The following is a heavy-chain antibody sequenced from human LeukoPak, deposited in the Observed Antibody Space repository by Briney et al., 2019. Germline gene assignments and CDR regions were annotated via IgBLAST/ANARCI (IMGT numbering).Heavy chain of an antibody. D-gene: IGHD3-16*02. CDR1: GGSFSGYY. CDR2: INHSGST. CDR3: ARGRGYVWGSYRYYFDY. J-gene: IGHJ4*02. Sequence: PSETLSLTCAVYGGSFSGYYWSWIRQPPGKGLEWIGEINHSGSTNYNPSLKSRVTISVDTSKNQFSLKLSSVTAADTAVYYCARGRGYVWGSYRYYFDYWGQGTLATVSS. V-gene: IGHV4-34*01.